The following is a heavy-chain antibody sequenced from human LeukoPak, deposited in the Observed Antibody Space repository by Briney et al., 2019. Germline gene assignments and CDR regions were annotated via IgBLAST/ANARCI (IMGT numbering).Heavy chain of an antibody. CDR2: IDWDDDK. Sequence: SGPALVKPTQTLTLTCTFSGFSLSTSGMCVSWIRQPPEQALEWHARIDWDDDKYYSTSLKTRLTISKDTSKNQVVLTMTNMDPVDTATYYCARTQGPEWFGESLYYFDYWGQGTLVTASS. J-gene: IGHJ4*02. D-gene: IGHD3-10*01. V-gene: IGHV2-70*11. CDR3: ARTQGPEWFGESLYYFDY. CDR1: GFSLSTSGMC.